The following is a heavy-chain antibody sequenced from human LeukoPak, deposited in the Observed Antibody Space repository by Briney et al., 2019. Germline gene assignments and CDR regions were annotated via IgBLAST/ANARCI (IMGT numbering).Heavy chain of an antibody. J-gene: IGHJ6*03. D-gene: IGHD6-19*01. Sequence: GGSLRLSCAASGFTFSTYSMNWVRQAPGKGLEWVSYISSNSDTIYYADSVKGRFTISRDNAKNSLSLQMNSLKTEDTAVYFCTTDPSGGWYPYYYYMDVWGKGTTVTVSS. CDR3: TTDPSGGWYPYYYYMDV. V-gene: IGHV3-48*01. CDR2: ISSNSDTI. CDR1: GFTFSTYS.